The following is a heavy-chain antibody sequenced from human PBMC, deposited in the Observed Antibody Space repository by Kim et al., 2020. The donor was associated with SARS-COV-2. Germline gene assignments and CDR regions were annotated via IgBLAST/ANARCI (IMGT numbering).Heavy chain of an antibody. Sequence: GGSLRLSCAASGFTFSSYWMHWVRQAPGKGLVWVSRINSDGSSTSYADSVKGRFTISRDNTKNTLYLQMNSLRAEDTAVYYCARDWCSSTRCYLFYYYYGMDVWGHGATVTVFS. D-gene: IGHD2-2*01. J-gene: IGHJ6*02. V-gene: IGHV3-74*01. CDR2: INSDGSST. CDR3: ARDWCSSTRCYLFYYYYGMDV. CDR1: GFTFSSYW.